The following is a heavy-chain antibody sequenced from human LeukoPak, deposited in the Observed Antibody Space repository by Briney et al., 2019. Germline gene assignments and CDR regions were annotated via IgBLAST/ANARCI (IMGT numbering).Heavy chain of an antibody. J-gene: IGHJ4*02. CDR1: GLTFSGQR. D-gene: IGHD3-22*01. CDR3: AKYYYDSSGYYYVFGY. Sequence: PGGSLRLSCAASGLTFSGQRMNWVRQAPGKGLEWVSYISSSSSITYYADSVKGRFTISRDNAKNSLYLQMNSLRDEDTAVYYCAKYYYDSSGYYYVFGYWGQGTLVTVSS. V-gene: IGHV3-48*02. CDR2: ISSSSSIT.